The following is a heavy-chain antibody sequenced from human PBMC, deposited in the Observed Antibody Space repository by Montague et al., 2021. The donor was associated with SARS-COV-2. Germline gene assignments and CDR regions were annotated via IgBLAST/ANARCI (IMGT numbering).Heavy chain of an antibody. Sequence: SETLSLTCAVHGGSFSGYYWSWIRQPPGKGLEWIGEINHSGSTNYNPSLKSRVSISVDTSKNQFSLKLSSVTAADTAVYYCALGFDYWGQGTLVTVSS. CDR3: ALGFDY. CDR2: INHSGST. CDR1: GGSFSGYY. J-gene: IGHJ4*02. D-gene: IGHD7-27*01. V-gene: IGHV4-34*01.